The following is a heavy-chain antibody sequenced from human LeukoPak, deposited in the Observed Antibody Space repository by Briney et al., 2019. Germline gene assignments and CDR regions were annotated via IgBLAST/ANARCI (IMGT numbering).Heavy chain of an antibody. CDR1: GFTFSKDW. V-gene: IGHV3-15*01. CDR2: IKSKTDGGTA. CDR3: TTYNDKDAFNI. J-gene: IGHJ3*02. Sequence: GGSLRLSCAASGFTFSKDWMSWVRQAPGKGLEWVGRIKSKTDGGTADYAAPVKGRFTISRDDSKNTLYLQMNSLKTEDTAVYYCTTYNDKDAFNIWGQGTMVTVSS. D-gene: IGHD3-10*01.